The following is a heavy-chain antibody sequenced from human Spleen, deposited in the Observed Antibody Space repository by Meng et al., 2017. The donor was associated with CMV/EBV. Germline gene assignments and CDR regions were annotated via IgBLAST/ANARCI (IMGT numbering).Heavy chain of an antibody. V-gene: IGHV4-61*01. J-gene: IGHJ5*02. CDR2: FYHSGTT. CDR3: TRAPWNSSGFGWFDP. CDR1: GGSVNSGPYY. Sequence: SETLSLTCSVSGGSVNSGPYYWGWIRQSPEKGLEWIGYFYHSGTTVYNPSLSSRVIISVNTSKNQFSLKLRSVTAADTAVYYCTRAPWNSSGFGWFDPWGQGTLVTVSS. D-gene: IGHD6-19*01.